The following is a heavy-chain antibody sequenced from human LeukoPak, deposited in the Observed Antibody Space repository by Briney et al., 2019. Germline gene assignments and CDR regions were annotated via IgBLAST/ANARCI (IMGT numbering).Heavy chain of an antibody. J-gene: IGHJ4*02. V-gene: IGHV3-48*01. CDR3: ASSRSTGYLTVDYEG. D-gene: IGHD4-17*01. CDR2: ITNSGNSK. Sequence: GGSLRLSCAPSVYTFRSYIMNGVRQAPGRRLESVSHITNSGNSKSYADYVKGRFTISRDTSNNSLYLQKIGISGENTDVYYCASSRSTGYLTVDYEGRGQGTLVTVAS. CDR1: VYTFRSYI.